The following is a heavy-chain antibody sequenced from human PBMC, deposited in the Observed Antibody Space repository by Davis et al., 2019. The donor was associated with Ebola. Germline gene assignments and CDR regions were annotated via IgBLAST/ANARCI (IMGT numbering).Heavy chain of an antibody. CDR2: INPHNGNT. J-gene: IGHJ4*02. V-gene: IGHV1-18*04. CDR1: GYTFTGYY. D-gene: IGHD1-1*01. CDR3: ARAQFPTTSDH. Sequence: ASVKVSCKASGYTFTGYYMYWVRQAPGQGLEWMGWINPHNGNTNYAQNVQGRVIMTSDTATTTAYMEVGSLRSDDTAVYYCARAQFPTTSDHWGQGTLVTVSS.